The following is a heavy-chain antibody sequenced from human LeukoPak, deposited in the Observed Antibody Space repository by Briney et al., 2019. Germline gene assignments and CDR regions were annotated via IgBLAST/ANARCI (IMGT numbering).Heavy chain of an antibody. Sequence: SETLSLTCTVFGVSFSTYYWTWIRQPAGKGPEWIGRIYSSGNTNYNPSLESRVTMSIDTSKHQFSLKLNSVTAADTAVYYCARERGILRGDGFDLWGQGKMVHVSA. CDR3: ARERGILRGDGFDL. V-gene: IGHV4-4*07. CDR1: GVSFSTYY. J-gene: IGHJ3*01. D-gene: IGHD1-26*01. CDR2: IYSSGNT.